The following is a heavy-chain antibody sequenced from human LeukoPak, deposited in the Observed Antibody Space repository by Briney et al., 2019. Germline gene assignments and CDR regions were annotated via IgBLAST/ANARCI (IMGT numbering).Heavy chain of an antibody. CDR3: ARGPSFQVGAIWD. CDR1: GFTFRSYA. D-gene: IGHD1-26*01. V-gene: IGHV3-23*01. CDR2: ISGSGANT. Sequence: AGGSLRLSCAASGFTFRSYAMCWVRQAPGKGLEWVSAISGSGANTYYADSVKGRFTISRDNSKNTLYLQMNSLRAEDTAVYYCARGPSFQVGAIWDWGQGTLVTVSS. J-gene: IGHJ4*02.